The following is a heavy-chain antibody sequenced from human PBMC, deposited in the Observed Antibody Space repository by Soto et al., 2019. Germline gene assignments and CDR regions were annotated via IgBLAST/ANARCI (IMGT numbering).Heavy chain of an antibody. J-gene: IGHJ6*04. D-gene: IGHD6-6*01. Sequence: GESLKISCKGSGYSFTSYWIGWVRQMPGKGLEWMGIIYPGDSDTRYSPSFQGQVTISADKSISTAYLQWSSLRASDTAMYYCGRLGLRGSSSTDYYYYYGMADWGEGTTVTVSS. CDR2: IYPGDSDT. CDR3: GRLGLRGSSSTDYYYYYGMAD. CDR1: GYSFTSYW. V-gene: IGHV5-51*01.